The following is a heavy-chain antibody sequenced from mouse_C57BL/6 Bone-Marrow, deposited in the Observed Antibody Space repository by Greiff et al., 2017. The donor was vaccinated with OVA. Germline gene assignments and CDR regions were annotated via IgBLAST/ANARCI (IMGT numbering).Heavy chain of an antibody. CDR1: GYTFTSYW. D-gene: IGHD1-1*02. Sequence: QVQLQQPGAELVMPGASVKLSCKASGYTFTSYWMHWVKQRPGQGLEWIGEIDPSDSYTNYNQKFKGKSTLTVDKSSSPAYMQLSSLTSEDSAVYDCARENGPAWFAYWGQGTLVTVSA. V-gene: IGHV1-69*01. CDR3: ARENGPAWFAY. J-gene: IGHJ3*01. CDR2: IDPSDSYT.